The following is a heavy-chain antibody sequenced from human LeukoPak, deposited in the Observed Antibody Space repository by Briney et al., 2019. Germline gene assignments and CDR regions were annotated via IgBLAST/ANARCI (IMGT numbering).Heavy chain of an antibody. Sequence: GESLRLSCAASGFNFNRYWMNWIRQAPGKGLEWVANIKQDGSEKYYVDSVKGRFTISYDSAKNSLYLQMNSLRAEDTAVYYCARDHRGYQLPQLNYYYYMDVWGKGTTVTVSS. V-gene: IGHV3-7*01. CDR1: GFNFNRYW. CDR2: IKQDGSEK. CDR3: ARDHRGYQLPQLNYYYYMDV. J-gene: IGHJ6*03. D-gene: IGHD2-2*01.